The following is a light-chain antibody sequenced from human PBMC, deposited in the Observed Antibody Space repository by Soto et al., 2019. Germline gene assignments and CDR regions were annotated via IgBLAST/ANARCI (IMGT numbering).Light chain of an antibody. Sequence: EIVMTQSPATLSVSPGERATLSSRASQSVSSNLAWYQQKPGQAPRLLIYGASTRATGIPARFSGSGSGTEFSLTISSLRSEVCAVYYCQQYNNWPPITFGRETRQEIK. CDR2: GAS. V-gene: IGKV3-15*01. CDR1: QSVSSN. J-gene: IGKJ5*01. CDR3: QQYNNWPPIT.